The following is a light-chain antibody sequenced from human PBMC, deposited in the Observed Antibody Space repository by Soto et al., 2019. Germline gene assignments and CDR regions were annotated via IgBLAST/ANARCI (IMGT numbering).Light chain of an antibody. J-gene: IGLJ2*01. Sequence: QAVVTQPPSVSGAPGQRVTISCTGSSSNIGAGYDVHWYQQLPGTAPKLLIYGNSTRPSGVPDRFSGSKSGTSASLAITGLQAEDEAECYCEAYDSSLSGVVFGGGTQLSVL. CDR3: EAYDSSLSGVV. CDR1: SSNIGAGYD. V-gene: IGLV1-40*01. CDR2: GNS.